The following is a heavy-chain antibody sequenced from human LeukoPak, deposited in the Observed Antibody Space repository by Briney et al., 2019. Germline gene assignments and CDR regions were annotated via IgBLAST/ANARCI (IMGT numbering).Heavy chain of an antibody. Sequence: SETLSLTCTVSGGSISSYYWSWIRQPAGKGLEWIGRIYTSGSISGSTNYNPSLKSRVTMSVDRSKNQFSLKLSSVTAADTAVYYCARDRYYYDSSTYSSAFHTWGQGTMVTVSS. CDR2: IYTSGSISGST. J-gene: IGHJ3*02. D-gene: IGHD3-22*01. V-gene: IGHV4-4*07. CDR3: ARDRYYYDSSTYSSAFHT. CDR1: GGSISSYY.